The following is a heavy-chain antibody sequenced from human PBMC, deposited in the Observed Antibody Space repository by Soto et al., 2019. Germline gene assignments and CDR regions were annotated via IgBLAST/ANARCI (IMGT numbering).Heavy chain of an antibody. CDR2: IKEDGSEK. D-gene: IGHD5-18*01. CDR3: VPQGGYTYGIDY. CDR1: GFTFSSYW. V-gene: IGHV3-7*01. J-gene: IGHJ4*02. Sequence: EVQLVESGGGLVQPGGSLRLSCAASGFTFSSYWMSWVRQAQGKGLEWVADIKEDGSEKYYVDSVKGRFTISRDNAKNSLYLQMNSLRAEDTAVYYCVPQGGYTYGIDYWGQGTLVTVSS.